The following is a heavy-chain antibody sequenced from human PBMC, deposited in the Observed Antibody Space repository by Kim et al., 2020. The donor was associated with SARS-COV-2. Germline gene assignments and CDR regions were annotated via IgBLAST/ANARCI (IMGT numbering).Heavy chain of an antibody. J-gene: IGHJ4*02. V-gene: IGHV1-2*02. D-gene: IGHD3-3*01. CDR1: GYTFTGYY. CDR3: ARVLRSRYWALGY. Sequence: ASVKVSCKASGYTFTGYYMHWVRQAPGQGLEWMGWINPNSGGTNYAQKFQGRVTMTRDTSISTAYMELSRLRSDDTAVYYCARVLRSRYWALGYWGQGTLVTSPQ. CDR2: INPNSGGT.